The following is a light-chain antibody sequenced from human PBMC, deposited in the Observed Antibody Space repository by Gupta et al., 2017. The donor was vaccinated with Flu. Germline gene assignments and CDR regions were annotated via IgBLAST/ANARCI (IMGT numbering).Light chain of an antibody. CDR2: STN. CDR3: VLYMGSGIWV. J-gene: IGLJ3*02. Sequence: QTVVPQEPAFSVSPGGTVTLTCGLSSASVSTSYYPSWYQQTPGQAPRTLIYSTNTRSSGVPDRFSGSILGNKAALTITGAQADDESDYYCVLYMGSGIWVFGGGTKLTVL. V-gene: IGLV8-61*01. CDR1: SASVSTSYY.